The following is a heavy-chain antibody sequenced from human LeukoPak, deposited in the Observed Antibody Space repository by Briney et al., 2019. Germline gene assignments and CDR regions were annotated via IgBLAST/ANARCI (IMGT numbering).Heavy chain of an antibody. CDR2: IYHSGST. D-gene: IGHD4-17*01. J-gene: IGHJ6*03. CDR1: GGSISSSSYY. V-gene: IGHV4-39*07. CDR3: ARGSPYGDYFHYYYYYYMDV. Sequence: PSETLSLTCTVSGGSISSSSYYWGWIRQPPGKGLEWIGSIYHSGSTYYNPSLKSRVSISVDTSKNQFSLKLSSVTAADTAVYYCARGSPYGDYFHYYYYYYMDVWGKGTTVTVSS.